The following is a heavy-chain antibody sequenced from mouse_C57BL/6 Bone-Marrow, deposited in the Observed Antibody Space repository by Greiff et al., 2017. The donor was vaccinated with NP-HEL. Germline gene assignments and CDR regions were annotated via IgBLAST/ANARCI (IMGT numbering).Heavy chain of an antibody. V-gene: IGHV1-77*01. D-gene: IGHD1-1*01. J-gene: IGHJ3*01. CDR3: ARDGSSYVWFAY. CDR1: GYTFTDYY. Sequence: QVQLQQSGAELVKPGASVKISCKASGYTFTDYYINWVKQRPGQGLEWIGKIGPGSGSTYYNEKFKGKATLTVDTSSSTAYMQLSSLTSEDSAVYFCARDGSSYVWFAYWGQGTLVTVSA. CDR2: IGPGSGST.